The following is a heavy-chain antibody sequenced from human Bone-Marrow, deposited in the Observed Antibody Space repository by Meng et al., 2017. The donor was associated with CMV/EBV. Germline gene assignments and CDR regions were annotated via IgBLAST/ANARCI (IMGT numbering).Heavy chain of an antibody. D-gene: IGHD4-17*01. V-gene: IGHV1-69*05. CDR2: IIPIFGTA. J-gene: IGHJ4*02. CDR1: GYTFTSYG. CDR3: ASLPPYGDSDY. Sequence: SVKVSCKASGYTFTSYGISWVRQAPGQGLEWMGGIIPIFGTANYAQKFQGRVTITTDESTSTAYMELSSLRSEDTAVYYCASLPPYGDSDYWGQGTLVTVSS.